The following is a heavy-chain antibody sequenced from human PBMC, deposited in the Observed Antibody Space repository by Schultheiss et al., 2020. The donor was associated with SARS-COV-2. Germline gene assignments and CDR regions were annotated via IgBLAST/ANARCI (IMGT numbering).Heavy chain of an antibody. J-gene: IGHJ3*02. Sequence: SETLSLTCTVSGASISSGGYYWGWIRQLPGKGLEWIGYIYYSGSTNDNPSLKSRVTLSVDTSKNQFSLKLSSVTAADTAVYYCARGGYYDIIDAFDIWGQGTMVTVS. CDR1: GASISSGGYY. CDR2: IYYSGST. CDR3: ARGGYYDIIDAFDI. D-gene: IGHD3-22*01. V-gene: IGHV4-61*08.